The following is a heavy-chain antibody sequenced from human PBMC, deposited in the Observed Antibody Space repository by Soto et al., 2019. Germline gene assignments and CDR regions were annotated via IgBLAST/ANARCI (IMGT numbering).Heavy chain of an antibody. Sequence: ASVKVSCKASGYTFTSHGISWVRQAPGQGLEWMGWISAYNGNTNYAQKLQGRVTMTTDTSTSTAYMELRSLRSDDTAVYYCARTSTYYYDSSGYLNNWFDPWGQGTLVTVSS. J-gene: IGHJ5*02. CDR3: ARTSTYYYDSSGYLNNWFDP. V-gene: IGHV1-18*01. CDR2: ISAYNGNT. CDR1: GYTFTSHG. D-gene: IGHD3-22*01.